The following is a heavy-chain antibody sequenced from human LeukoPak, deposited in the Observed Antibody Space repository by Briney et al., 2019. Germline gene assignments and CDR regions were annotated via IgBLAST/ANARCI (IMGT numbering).Heavy chain of an antibody. CDR3: AREYIAAAGTSAPSYYYYGMDV. CDR2: INSDGSST. CDR1: GFTFSSYW. Sequence: GGSLRLSCAASGFTFSSYWMHWVRQAPGKGLVWVSRINSDGSSTSYADSVKGRFTISRDSAKNTLYLQMNSLRAEDTAVYYCAREYIAAAGTSAPSYYYYGMDVWGQGTTVTVSS. V-gene: IGHV3-74*01. D-gene: IGHD6-13*01. J-gene: IGHJ6*02.